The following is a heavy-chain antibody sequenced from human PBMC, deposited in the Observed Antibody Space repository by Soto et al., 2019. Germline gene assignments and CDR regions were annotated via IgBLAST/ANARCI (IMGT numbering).Heavy chain of an antibody. V-gene: IGHV1-18*01. CDR2: ISAYNGNT. CDR1: GYTFTSYG. Sequence: QVQLVQSGAEVKKPGASVKVSCKASGYTFTSYGISWVRQAPGQGLEWMGWISAYNGNTSYAQKLQVRVTMTTDTTTSTANTELRSLRADNTPVYYRARYSPPPRGWRLGTLVTVSS. J-gene: IGHJ4*02. D-gene: IGHD2-15*01. CDR3: ARYSPPPRG.